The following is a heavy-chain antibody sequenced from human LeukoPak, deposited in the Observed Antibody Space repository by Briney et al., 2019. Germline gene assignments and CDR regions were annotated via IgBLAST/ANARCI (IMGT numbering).Heavy chain of an antibody. CDR2: ISSSSRYI. D-gene: IGHD5-24*01. Sequence: GGSLRLSCAAYGFTLGRYSMNWVRQAPGKGREWVSSISSSSRYIYYADSVEGRFTISRDHAKNSLYLQMNSLRAEDTAVYYCARDGYNQGHFDYWGQGTLVTVS. CDR3: ARDGYNQGHFDY. J-gene: IGHJ4*02. CDR1: GFTLGRYS. V-gene: IGHV3-21*01.